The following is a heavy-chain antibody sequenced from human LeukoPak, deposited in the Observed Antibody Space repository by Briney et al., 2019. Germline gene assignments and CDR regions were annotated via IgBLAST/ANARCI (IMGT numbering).Heavy chain of an antibody. J-gene: IGHJ4*02. D-gene: IGHD5-18*01. CDR3: ASRARGYSYGYGYFDY. V-gene: IGHV3-66*01. Sequence: GSLRLSCAASGFTVSSNYMSWVRQAPGKGLEWVSVIYSGGSTYYADSVKGRFTISRDNSKNTLYLQMNSLRAEDTAVYYCASRARGYSYGYGYFDYWGQGTLVTVSS. CDR2: IYSGGST. CDR1: GFTVSSNY.